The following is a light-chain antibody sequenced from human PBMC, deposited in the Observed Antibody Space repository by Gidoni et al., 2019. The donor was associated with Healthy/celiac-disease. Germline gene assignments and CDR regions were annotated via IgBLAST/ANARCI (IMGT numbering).Light chain of an antibody. V-gene: IGKV1-33*01. Sequence: DSQMTQSPSSLSASVGDRVTITCQASQDISNYLNWYQQKPGKAPKLLIYDASNLETGVPSRFSGSGSGTDCTFTISRLQPEDIATYYCQQYDNLPYTFGQGTKLEIK. CDR1: QDISNY. J-gene: IGKJ2*01. CDR3: QQYDNLPYT. CDR2: DAS.